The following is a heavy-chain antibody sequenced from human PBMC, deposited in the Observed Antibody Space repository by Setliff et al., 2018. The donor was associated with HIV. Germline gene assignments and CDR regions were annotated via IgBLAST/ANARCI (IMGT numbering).Heavy chain of an antibody. CDR3: SKVSEHRTSSGSFYYYMDV. CDR2: IIPLFGTA. CDR1: GGTFNINA. Sequence: KVSCKASGGTFNINAVTWVRQAPGQGLEWVGAIIPLFGTANYAQKFQGRVTITADDSTSTVYMEVRSLRSADTAVYYCSKVSEHRTSSGSFYYYMDVWGEGTTVTVSS. J-gene: IGHJ6*03. D-gene: IGHD6-6*01. V-gene: IGHV1-69*01.